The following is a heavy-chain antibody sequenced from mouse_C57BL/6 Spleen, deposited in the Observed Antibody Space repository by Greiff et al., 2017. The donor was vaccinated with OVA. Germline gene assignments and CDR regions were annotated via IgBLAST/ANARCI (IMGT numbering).Heavy chain of an antibody. CDR2: ISYDGSN. Sequence: EVKLVESGPGLVKPSQSLSLTCSVTGYSITSGYYWNWIRQFPGNKLEWMGYISYDGSNNYNPSLKNRISITRDTSKNQFFLKLNSVTTEDTATYYCARDSGDDGYYEAYAMDYWGQGTSVTVSS. CDR1: GYSITSGYY. CDR3: ARDSGDDGYYEAYAMDY. V-gene: IGHV3-6*01. D-gene: IGHD2-3*01. J-gene: IGHJ4*01.